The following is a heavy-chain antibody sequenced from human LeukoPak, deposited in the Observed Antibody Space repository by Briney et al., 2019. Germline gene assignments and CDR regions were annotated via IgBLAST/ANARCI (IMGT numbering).Heavy chain of an antibody. J-gene: IGHJ4*02. CDR2: ISSSSSCI. CDR1: GVTFSSYS. V-gene: IGHV3-21*01. CDR3: ARESYYYDSSGYYSLDY. Sequence: GGSLRLSCAASGVTFSSYSMNWVRQAPGKGLEWVSSISSSSSCIYYADSVKGRFTISRDNAKNSLYLQMNSLRAEDTAVYYCARESYYYDSSGYYSLDYWGQGTLVTVSS. D-gene: IGHD3-22*01.